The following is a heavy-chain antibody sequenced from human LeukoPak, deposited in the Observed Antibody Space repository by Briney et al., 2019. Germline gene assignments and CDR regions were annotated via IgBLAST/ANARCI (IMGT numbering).Heavy chain of an antibody. CDR2: TSSSSNYK. CDR3: ARDQRGSYYDSSGYPPHWFDP. Sequence: GGSLRLSCAAAGFTFSTYTMNWVRQAPGKGLEWVSSTSSSSNYKYYADTVKGRFTIPRDNAKNSLSLQMNSLRAEDTAVYYCARDQRGSYYDSSGYPPHWFDPWGQGTLVTVSS. J-gene: IGHJ5*02. V-gene: IGHV3-21*01. CDR1: GFTFSTYT. D-gene: IGHD3-22*01.